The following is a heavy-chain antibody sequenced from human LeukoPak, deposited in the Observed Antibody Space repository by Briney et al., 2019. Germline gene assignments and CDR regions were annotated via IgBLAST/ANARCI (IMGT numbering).Heavy chain of an antibody. CDR2: IKQDGSEK. V-gene: IGHV3-7*01. CDR1: GFTFSSYW. CDR3: ARDLRRYGSYSDY. D-gene: IGHD3-9*01. Sequence: GRSLRLSCAASGFTFSSYWMSWVRQAPGKGLEWVANIKQDGSEKYYVDSVKGRFTISRDNAKNSLYLQMNSLRAEDTAVYYCARDLRRYGSYSDYWGQGTLVTVSS. J-gene: IGHJ4*02.